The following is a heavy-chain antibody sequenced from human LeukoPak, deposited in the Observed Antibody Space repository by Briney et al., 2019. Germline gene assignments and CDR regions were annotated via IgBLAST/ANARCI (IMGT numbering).Heavy chain of an antibody. J-gene: IGHJ3*01. V-gene: IGHV3-23*01. CDR1: GFTFSTYA. CDR2: ISGSGSST. Sequence: GGSLRLSXAASGFTFSTYAMRWVRQAPGKGLEGVSDISGSGSSTYYGDSVKGRFTIARDNYKNTLYLQMNSLRAEDTAVYYCAKEMFTIRAFDFWGQGTMVTVSS. D-gene: IGHD5-24*01. CDR3: AKEMFTIRAFDF.